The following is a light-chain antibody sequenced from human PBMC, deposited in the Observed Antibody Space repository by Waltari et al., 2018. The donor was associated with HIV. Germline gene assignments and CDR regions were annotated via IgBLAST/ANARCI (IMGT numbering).Light chain of an antibody. V-gene: IGKV1-39*01. CDR1: QSISTY. CDR3: QQYYSTHWT. Sequence: DIQLTQSPPSLPASVGDRVTLTCRASQSISTYVNWYQQKPGRDPSLLIFGASNVQTGVPSRFSGSGSGTRFRLTISALQPEDYATYFCQQYYSTHWTFGQGTKVELK. J-gene: IGKJ1*01. CDR2: GAS.